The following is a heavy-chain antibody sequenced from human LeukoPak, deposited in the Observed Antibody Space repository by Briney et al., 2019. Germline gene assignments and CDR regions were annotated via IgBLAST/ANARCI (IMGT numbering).Heavy chain of an antibody. Sequence: GGSLRLSCAASGFTFSSYAMSWVRQAPGKGLEWVSAISGSGGSTYYADSVKGRFTISRDNAKNSLYLQMNSLRAEDTAVYYCARDKPFGVLYLWGQGTMVTVSS. CDR3: ARDKPFGVLYL. CDR1: GFTFSSYA. V-gene: IGHV3-23*01. CDR2: ISGSGGST. J-gene: IGHJ3*01. D-gene: IGHD3-10*01.